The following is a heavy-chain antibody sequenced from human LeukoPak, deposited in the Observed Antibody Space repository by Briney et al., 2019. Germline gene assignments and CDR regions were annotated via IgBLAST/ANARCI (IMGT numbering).Heavy chain of an antibody. CDR1: GFSVSSYI. CDR2: ITSSGRAV. Sequence: PGGSLRLSCAASGFSVSSYIMNWVRQAPGKGLEWISYITSSGRAVYYADSVRGRFTMSRDSAKNSLYLQMNSLRAEDAALYYCARTDGLDIWGQGTMVTVSS. V-gene: IGHV3-48*04. CDR3: ARTDGLDI. J-gene: IGHJ3*02.